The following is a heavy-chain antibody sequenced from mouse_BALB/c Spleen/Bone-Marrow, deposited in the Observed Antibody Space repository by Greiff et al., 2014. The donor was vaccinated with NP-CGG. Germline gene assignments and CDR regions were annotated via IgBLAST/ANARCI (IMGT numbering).Heavy chain of an antibody. V-gene: IGHV4-1*02. CDR2: INPDSRTI. CDR1: GFDFSGYW. CDR3: ARNGYYGWMTY. Sequence: DVKLVESGGGLVQPGGSLKLSCAASGFDFSGYWMTWVRQAPGKGLEWIGEINPDSRTINYKPSLKEKFIMSRDNAKNTLHLQMSKVRSEDTALYYCARNGYYGWMTYWGQGTLVTVSA. J-gene: IGHJ3*01. D-gene: IGHD1-2*01.